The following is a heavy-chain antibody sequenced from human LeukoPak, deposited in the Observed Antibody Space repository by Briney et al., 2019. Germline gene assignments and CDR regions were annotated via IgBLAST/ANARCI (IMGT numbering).Heavy chain of an antibody. CDR3: AICGYTYGTNPFDY. V-gene: IGHV3-30-3*01. CDR1: GFTFSSYA. CDR2: ISYDGTNK. J-gene: IGHJ4*02. D-gene: IGHD5-18*01. Sequence: AGGSLRLSCAASGFTFSSYAIHWVRQAPGKGLEWVAVISYDGTNKYYPDSVKGRFTISRDNSKNTLYLQMNFLRAEDTALYYCAICGYTYGTNPFDYWGQGTLVTVSS.